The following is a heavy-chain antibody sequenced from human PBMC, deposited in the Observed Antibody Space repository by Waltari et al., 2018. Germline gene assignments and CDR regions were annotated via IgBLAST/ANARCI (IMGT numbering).Heavy chain of an antibody. CDR3: AKDTSYGSGTIDY. CDR1: GGSISSSN. Sequence: VQLQESGPGLVKPSGTLSLTCAVSGGSISSSNWWSWVRQAPGKGLEWVSAISGSGGSTYCADSVKGRFTISRDNSKNTLYLQMNSLRAEDTAVYYCAKDTSYGSGTIDYWGQGTLVTVSS. CDR2: ISGSGGST. V-gene: IGHV3-23*01. J-gene: IGHJ4*02. D-gene: IGHD3-10*01.